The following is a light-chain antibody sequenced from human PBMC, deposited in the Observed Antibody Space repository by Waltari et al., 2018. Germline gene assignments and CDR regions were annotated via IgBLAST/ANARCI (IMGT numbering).Light chain of an antibody. Sequence: EIVLTQSPGTLSWSTGERATLSCRASQTVRTTYLACYQQKPGHAPTLLIYCASSRATGIPDRFSGSGSGTDFSLTISSLEPEDFAVYYCQQYDISPLTFGGGTKVEIK. V-gene: IGKV3-20*01. CDR1: QTVRTTY. J-gene: IGKJ4*01. CDR2: CAS. CDR3: QQYDISPLT.